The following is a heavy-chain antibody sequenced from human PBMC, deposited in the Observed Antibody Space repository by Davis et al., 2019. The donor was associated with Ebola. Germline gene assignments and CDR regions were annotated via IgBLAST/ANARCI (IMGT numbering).Heavy chain of an antibody. CDR1: GFTFSSYA. V-gene: IGHV3-74*01. CDR2: INSDGSST. D-gene: IGHD3-3*01. CDR3: ARADYDFWSGYYAYYFDY. J-gene: IGHJ4*02. Sequence: PGGSLRLSCAASGFTFSSYAMSWVRQAPGKGLVWVSRINSDGSSTSYADSVKGRFTISRDNAKNTLYLQMNSLRAEDTAVYYCARADYDFWSGYYAYYFDYWGQGTLVTVSS.